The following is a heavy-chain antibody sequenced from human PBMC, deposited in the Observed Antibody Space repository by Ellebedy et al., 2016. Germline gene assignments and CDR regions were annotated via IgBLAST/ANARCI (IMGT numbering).Heavy chain of an antibody. CDR1: GFSVSNYY. J-gene: IGHJ4*02. D-gene: IGHD4-17*01. Sequence: GGSLRLSCAASGFSVSNYYMNWVRQAPGKGLEWVSVIYSGGVTYYADSVKGLFTISRDNSKNTLYLQMNSLRAEDTADYYCARGGDTVTRRYYFDYWGQGNLVTVSS. CDR2: IYSGGVT. CDR3: ARGGDTVTRRYYFDY. V-gene: IGHV3-53*01.